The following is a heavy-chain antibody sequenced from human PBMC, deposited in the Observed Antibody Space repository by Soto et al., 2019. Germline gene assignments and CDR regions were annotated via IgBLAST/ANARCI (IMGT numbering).Heavy chain of an antibody. D-gene: IGHD2-15*01. CDR2: VWYDGSNK. Sequence: QVQLVESGGGVVQPGRSLRLSCAASGFTFSSYGMDWVRQAPGKGLEWVAVVWYDGSNKYYADSVKGGFTISRDNSKNPLDLQMNRLRGEDTAGDYYEVVAEWNDDFDIWGQGTMVTVSS. CDR3: EVVAEWNDDFDI. J-gene: IGHJ3*02. V-gene: IGHV3-33*01. CDR1: GFTFSSYG.